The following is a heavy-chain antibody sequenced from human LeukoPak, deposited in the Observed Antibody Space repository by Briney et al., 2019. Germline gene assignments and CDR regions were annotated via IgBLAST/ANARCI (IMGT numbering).Heavy chain of an antibody. CDR2: IWYDGTNK. D-gene: IGHD3-22*01. J-gene: IGHJ4*02. V-gene: IGHV3-33*01. CDR3: ARDREVGYYYDSSGYSSFNY. CDR1: GVTFSIYG. Sequence: PGGSLRLSCVVSGVTFSIYGMHWVRQAPGKGLEWVAVIWYDGTNKYYADSVKGRFTISRDNSKNTLCLQMNSLRAEDTAVYYCARDREVGYYYDSSGYSSFNYWGQGTLVTVSA.